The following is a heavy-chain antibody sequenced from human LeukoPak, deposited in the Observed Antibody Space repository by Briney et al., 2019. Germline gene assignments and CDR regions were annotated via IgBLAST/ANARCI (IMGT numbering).Heavy chain of an antibody. D-gene: IGHD7-27*01. V-gene: IGHV1-2*02. J-gene: IGHJ4*02. CDR1: GYTFTGYY. CDR3: AKDYSWGFSRGGSYDY. CDR2: INPNSGGT. Sequence: GASVKVSCKASGYTFTGYYMHWVRQAPGQGLEWMGWINPNSGGTNYAQKFQGRVTMTRDTSISTAYMELSRLRSDDTAVYYCAKDYSWGFSRGGSYDYWGQGTLVTVSS.